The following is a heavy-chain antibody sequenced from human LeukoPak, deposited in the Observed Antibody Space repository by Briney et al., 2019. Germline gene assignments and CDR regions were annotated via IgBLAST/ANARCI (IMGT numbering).Heavy chain of an antibody. J-gene: IGHJ5*02. CDR2: IYYSGST. CDR3: ARGSDSGYDKIENLFDP. CDR1: GDSIRSYY. V-gene: IGHV4-59*01. D-gene: IGHD5-12*01. Sequence: SETLSLTCTVSGDSIRSYYWSSLRQPPGKGLEWIGYIYYSGSTNYNPSLKSRVTISVDTSKNQFSLKLSSVTAADTAVYYCARGSDSGYDKIENLFDPWGQGTLVTVSS.